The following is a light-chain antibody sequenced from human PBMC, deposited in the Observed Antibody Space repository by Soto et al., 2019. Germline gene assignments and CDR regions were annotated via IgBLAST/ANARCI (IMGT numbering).Light chain of an antibody. CDR2: KAS. CDR3: QQYNSYRA. V-gene: IGKV1-5*03. J-gene: IGKJ1*01. CDR1: ESIDSW. Sequence: DIQMTHSPSTLSASVGDIVTITCRASESIDSWLAWHQQKPGRAPKLLISKASSLESGVPSRFSGSGFGTEFTLTISSLQPDDFATYYCQQYNSYRAFGQGTKVDIK.